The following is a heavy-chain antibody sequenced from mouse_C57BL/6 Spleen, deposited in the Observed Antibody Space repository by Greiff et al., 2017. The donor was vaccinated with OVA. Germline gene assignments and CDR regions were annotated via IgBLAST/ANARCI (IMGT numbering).Heavy chain of an antibody. D-gene: IGHD1-1*01. J-gene: IGHJ4*01. CDR2: IYPGDGDT. CDR3: ARSPLITTVVAPYYAMDY. Sequence: QVQLKESGPELVKPGASVKISCKASGYAFSSSWMNWVKQRPGKGLEWIGRIYPGDGDTNYNGKFKGKATLTADKSSSTAYMQLSSLTSEDSAVYFCARSPLITTVVAPYYAMDYWGQGTSVTVSS. V-gene: IGHV1-82*01. CDR1: GYAFSSSW.